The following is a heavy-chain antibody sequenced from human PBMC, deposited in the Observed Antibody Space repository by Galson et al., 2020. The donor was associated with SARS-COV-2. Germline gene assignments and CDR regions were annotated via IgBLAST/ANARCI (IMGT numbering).Heavy chain of an antibody. J-gene: IGHJ4*02. CDR2: IIPIFGTA. CDR3: ARAKTTERKLLWFGEALDY. D-gene: IGHD3-10*01. Sequence: SVKVSCKASGGTFSSYAISWVRQAPGQGLEWMGGIIPIFGTANYAQKFQGRVTITADESTSTAYMELSSLRSEDTAVYYCARAKTTERKLLWFGEALDYWGQGTLVTVSS. CDR1: GGTFSSYA. V-gene: IGHV1-69*13.